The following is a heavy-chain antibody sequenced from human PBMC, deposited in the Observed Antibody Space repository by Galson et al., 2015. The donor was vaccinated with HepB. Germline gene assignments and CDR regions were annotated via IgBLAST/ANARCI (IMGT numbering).Heavy chain of an antibody. V-gene: IGHV3-64D*06. CDR1: GFTFSSYA. D-gene: IGHD3-9*01. J-gene: IGHJ2*01. CDR3: VKDRVPLYYDILTGPGDWYFDL. CDR2: ISSNGGST. Sequence: SLRLSCAASGFTFSSYAMHWVRQAPGKGLECVSAISSNGGSTYYADSVKGRFTISRDNSKNTLYLQMSSLRAEDTAVYYCVKDRVPLYYDILTGPGDWYFDLWGRGTLVTVSS.